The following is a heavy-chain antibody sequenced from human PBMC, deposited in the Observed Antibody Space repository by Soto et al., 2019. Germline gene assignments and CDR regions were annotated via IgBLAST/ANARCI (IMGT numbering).Heavy chain of an antibody. CDR3: ARTSPVLRFLEWSDYGMDV. D-gene: IGHD3-3*01. V-gene: IGHV4-30-4*01. CDR2: IYYSGST. Sequence: SETLSLTCTVSGGSISSGDYYWSWIRQPPGKGLEWIGYIYYSGSTYYNPSLKSRVTISVDTSKNQFSLKLSTVTAADTAVYYCARTSPVLRFLEWSDYGMDVWGQGTTVTV. J-gene: IGHJ6*02. CDR1: GGSISSGDYY.